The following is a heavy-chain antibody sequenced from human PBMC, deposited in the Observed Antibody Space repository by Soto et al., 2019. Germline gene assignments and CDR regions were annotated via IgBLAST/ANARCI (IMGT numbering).Heavy chain of an antibody. CDR3: ARDDEGGSDCDVAY. D-gene: IGHD3-10*01. V-gene: IGHV3-30-3*01. CDR1: GFTFSSYV. Sequence: QVQLVESGGGVVQPGRSLRLSCAASGFTFSSYVMHWVRQTPGKGLEWVAFISHDGSNKYYADSVKGRFTISRDNSKNTLYLQMNSLRPEDTAVYYCARDDEGGSDCDVAYWGQGTLVTVSS. J-gene: IGHJ4*02. CDR2: ISHDGSNK.